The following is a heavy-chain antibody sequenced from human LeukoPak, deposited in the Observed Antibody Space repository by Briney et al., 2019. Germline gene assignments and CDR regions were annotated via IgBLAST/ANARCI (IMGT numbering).Heavy chain of an antibody. V-gene: IGHV6-1*01. CDR1: GDSVSKKSAV. Sequence: QTLSLTFAISGDSVSKKSAVWRWLRQSPSRGLEWLGRTYYWSKSYNVYAVSVKSRITISPDTSKNQFSLQLNSVTPEDTAVYYCARGLGYFQHWGQGTLVTVSS. J-gene: IGHJ1*01. CDR2: TYYWSKSYN. CDR3: ARGLGYFQH.